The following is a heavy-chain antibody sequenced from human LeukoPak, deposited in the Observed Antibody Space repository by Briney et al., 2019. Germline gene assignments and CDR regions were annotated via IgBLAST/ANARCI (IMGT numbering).Heavy chain of an antibody. CDR3: ASGYSGYDALDY. Sequence: PSGTLSLTCTVSGGSISSYCWSWIRQPPGKGLEWIGYIYYSGSTNYKPSLKSPVTISVDTSKNQCSLKLSSVTAADTAVYYCASGYSGYDALDYWGQGTLVTVSS. D-gene: IGHD5-12*01. J-gene: IGHJ4*02. V-gene: IGHV4-59*01. CDR2: IYYSGST. CDR1: GGSISSYC.